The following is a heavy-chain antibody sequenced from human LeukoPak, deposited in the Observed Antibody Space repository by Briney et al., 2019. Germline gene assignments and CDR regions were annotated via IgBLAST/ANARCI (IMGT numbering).Heavy chain of an antibody. CDR1: GGSVSSGSYY. J-gene: IGHJ4*02. D-gene: IGHD3-3*01. CDR2: IYYSGST. CDR3: ARDQDDFWSGRNPFPGDY. V-gene: IGHV4-61*01. Sequence: SETLSLTCTVSGGSVSSGSYYWSWIRQPPGKGLEWIGYIYYSGSTNYNPSLKSRVTISVDTSKNQFSLKLSSVTAADTAVYYCARDQDDFWSGRNPFPGDYWGQGTLVTVSS.